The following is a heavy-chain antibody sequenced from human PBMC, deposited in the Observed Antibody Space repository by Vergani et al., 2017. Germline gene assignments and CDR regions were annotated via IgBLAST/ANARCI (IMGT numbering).Heavy chain of an antibody. Sequence: QVQLVESGGGVVQPGRSLRLSCAASGFTFSSYGMHWVRQAPGKGLEWVAVIWYDGNNKYYADSVKGRFTISRDNSKNILFLQMNSLRAEDTAVYYCGRGAGYSSREVGDWGQGTLVTVSS. V-gene: IGHV3-33*01. J-gene: IGHJ4*02. CDR1: GFTFSSYG. D-gene: IGHD6-13*01. CDR2: IWYDGNNK. CDR3: GRGAGYSSREVGD.